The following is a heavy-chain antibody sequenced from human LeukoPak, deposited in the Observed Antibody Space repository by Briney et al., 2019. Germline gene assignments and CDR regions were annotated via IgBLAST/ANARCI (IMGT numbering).Heavy chain of an antibody. CDR3: ARDPRSKGGDWGDFDY. CDR2: IKEDGSEK. D-gene: IGHD2-21*02. CDR1: GVTFSSYW. J-gene: IGHJ4*02. Sequence: AGGSLRLSCAASGVTFSSYWMSWVRQAPGKGLEWVANIKEDGSEKYYVDSVKGRFTISRDNARNSLYLQMNSLRAEDTAVYYCARDPRSKGGDWGDFDYWGQGTLVTVSS. V-gene: IGHV3-7*01.